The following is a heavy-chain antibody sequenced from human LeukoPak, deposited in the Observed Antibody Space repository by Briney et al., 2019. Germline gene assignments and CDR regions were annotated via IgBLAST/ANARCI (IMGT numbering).Heavy chain of an antibody. V-gene: IGHV4-59*12. Sequence: SETLSLTCSVSGGSISSYFWTWIRQAPGKGLEWIGYSDYTGTTNYNPSLKSRVTISVDTSKNQFSLKLSSVTAADTAVYYCARRRVATGYYYYYYGMDVWGKGTTVTVSS. J-gene: IGHJ6*04. CDR1: GGSISSYF. D-gene: IGHD5-12*01. CDR3: ARRRVATGYYYYYYGMDV. CDR2: SDYTGTT.